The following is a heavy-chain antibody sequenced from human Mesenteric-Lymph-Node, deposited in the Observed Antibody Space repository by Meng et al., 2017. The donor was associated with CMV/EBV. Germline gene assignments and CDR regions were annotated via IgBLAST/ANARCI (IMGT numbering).Heavy chain of an antibody. V-gene: IGHV4-30-2*01. CDR1: GGSISSGGYA. J-gene: IGHJ4*02. CDR2: IYHSGST. Sequence: VSGGSISSGGYAWSWIRQPPGKGLEWIGYIYHSGSTYYNPSLKSRVTISVDRSKNQFSLKLSSVTAADTAVYYCARVGYRTTYFDYWGQGTLVTVSS. CDR3: ARVGYRTTYFDY. D-gene: IGHD5-24*01.